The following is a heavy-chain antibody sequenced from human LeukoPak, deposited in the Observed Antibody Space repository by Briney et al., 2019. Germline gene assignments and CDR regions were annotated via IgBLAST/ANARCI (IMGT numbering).Heavy chain of an antibody. Sequence: SQTLSLTCAISGDSVSSNSVGWNWIRQSPSRGLEWLGRTHYRSKWYNDYAVSVQSRITFNPDTSKNQFSLQLNSVTPEDTAVYYCARSSAGGSFDYWGQGTLVTVSS. V-gene: IGHV6-1*01. CDR3: ARSSAGGSFDY. CDR2: THYRSKWYN. D-gene: IGHD6-13*01. J-gene: IGHJ4*02. CDR1: GDSVSSNSVG.